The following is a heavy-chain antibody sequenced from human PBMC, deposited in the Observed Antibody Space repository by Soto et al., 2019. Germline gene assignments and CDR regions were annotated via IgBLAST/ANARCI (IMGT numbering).Heavy chain of an antibody. CDR2: SIPILGIA. V-gene: IGHV1-69*02. CDR1: GGTFSSYT. J-gene: IGHJ6*02. Sequence: QVQLVQSGAEVKKPGSSVKVSCKASGGTFSSYTISWVRQAPGQGLEWMGRSIPILGIANYAQKFQGRVTITADKSTSTAYMELSSLRSEDTAVYYCARAELHGYSYYYYGMDVWGQGTTVTVSS. D-gene: IGHD5-18*01. CDR3: ARAELHGYSYYYYGMDV.